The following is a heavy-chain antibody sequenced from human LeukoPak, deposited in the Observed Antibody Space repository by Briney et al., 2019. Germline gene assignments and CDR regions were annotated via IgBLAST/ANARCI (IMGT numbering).Heavy chain of an antibody. CDR3: VGFRATAGLY. CDR1: GFTVSSNY. Sequence: PGGSLRLSCAASGFTVSSNYMSWVRQAPGKGLEWVSVIYSGGSTYYADSVKGRFTISRDNSRNTLYLQMSSLRAEDTAVYYCVGFRATAGLYWGQGTLVTVSS. V-gene: IGHV3-66*01. J-gene: IGHJ4*02. D-gene: IGHD6-13*01. CDR2: IYSGGST.